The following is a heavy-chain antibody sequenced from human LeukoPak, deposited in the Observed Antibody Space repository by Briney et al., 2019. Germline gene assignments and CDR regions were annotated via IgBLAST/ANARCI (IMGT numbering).Heavy chain of an antibody. D-gene: IGHD2-2*02. CDR1: GGSISSSNW. Sequence: PSETLSLTCAVSGGSISSSNWWSWVRRPPGKGLEWIGEIYLSGSTNYNPSLKSRVTISVDRSKNQFSLKLSSVTAADTAVYYCAREGSDLGYCSSTSCYKNWFDP. CDR3: AREGSDLGYCSSTSCYKNWFDP. J-gene: IGHJ5*02. CDR2: IYLSGST. V-gene: IGHV4-4*02.